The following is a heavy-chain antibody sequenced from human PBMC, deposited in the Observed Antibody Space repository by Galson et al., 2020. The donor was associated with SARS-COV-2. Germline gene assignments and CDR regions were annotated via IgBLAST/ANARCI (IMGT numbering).Heavy chain of an antibody. D-gene: IGHD4-17*01. CDR3: ASGDYGVS. J-gene: IGHJ1*01. V-gene: IGHV1-2*02. Sequence: ASVNVSCKASGFTFTDYYMNWVRQAPGQGLEWVGWINPYSGDTDQAQNFQGRVTMTSDTTINTAYMELSSLRSDDTAIYYCASGDYGVSWGQGTLITVSS. CDR1: GFTFTDYY. CDR2: INPYSGDT.